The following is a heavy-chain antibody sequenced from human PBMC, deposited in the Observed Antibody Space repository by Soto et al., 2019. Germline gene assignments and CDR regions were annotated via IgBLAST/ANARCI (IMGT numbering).Heavy chain of an antibody. D-gene: IGHD2-2*01. CDR3: AREVVPAAKLTPRRSLDI. V-gene: IGHV1-18*01. CDR2: ISAYNGNT. J-gene: IGHJ3*02. Sequence: ASVKVSCKASGYTFTSYGISWVRQAPGQGLEWMGWISAYNGNTNYAQKLQGRVTMTTDTSTSTAYMELRSLRSDDTAVYYCAREVVPAAKLTPRRSLDIWGQGTMVTVSS. CDR1: GYTFTSYG.